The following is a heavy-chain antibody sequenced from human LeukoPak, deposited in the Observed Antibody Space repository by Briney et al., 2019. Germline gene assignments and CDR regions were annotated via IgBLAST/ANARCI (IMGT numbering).Heavy chain of an antibody. D-gene: IGHD6-19*01. CDR2: IYSGGST. V-gene: IGHV3-66*01. Sequence: PGGSLRLSCAASGFTVSSNYMSWVRQAPGKGLEWVSVIYSGGSTYYADSVKGRFTISRDNSKNTLYLQMNSLRAEDTAVYYCAKDERQWLVGGAFDIWGQGTMVTVSS. CDR1: GFTVSSNY. CDR3: AKDERQWLVGGAFDI. J-gene: IGHJ3*02.